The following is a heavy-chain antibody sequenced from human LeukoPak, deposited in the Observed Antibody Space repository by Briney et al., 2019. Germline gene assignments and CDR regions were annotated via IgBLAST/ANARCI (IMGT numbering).Heavy chain of an antibody. CDR3: AKAYSSGLYTPPTDAFDI. V-gene: IGHV3-23*01. J-gene: IGHJ3*02. Sequence: GGSLRLSCAASGFTFSSYAMSWVRQAPGKGVDWVSAIRGSGSSTFYADSVKGRFTVSRDNSKNSLYLQMNSLRAEDTAVYYCAKAYSSGLYTPPTDAFDIWGQGTMVTVSS. D-gene: IGHD6-19*01. CDR1: GFTFSSYA. CDR2: IRGSGSST.